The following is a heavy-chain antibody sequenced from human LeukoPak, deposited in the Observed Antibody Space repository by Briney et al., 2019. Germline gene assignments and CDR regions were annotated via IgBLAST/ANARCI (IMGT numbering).Heavy chain of an antibody. CDR2: ISGSGGST. J-gene: IGHJ5*02. D-gene: IGHD3-16*01. CDR1: GFTFSSYA. V-gene: IGHV3-23*01. CDR3: AKVERRFGGVIDH. Sequence: GGSLRLSCAASGFTFSSYAMSWVRQAPGKGLEWVSAISGSGGSTYYADSVKGRFTISTDNSKNTLYLQMNSLRAEDTAVYYCAKVERRFGGVIDHWGQGTLVTVSS.